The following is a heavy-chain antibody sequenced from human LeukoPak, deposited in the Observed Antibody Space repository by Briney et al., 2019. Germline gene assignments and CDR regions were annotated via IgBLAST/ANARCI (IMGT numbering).Heavy chain of an antibody. J-gene: IGHJ4*02. D-gene: IGHD3-10*01. CDR2: ISGGGGST. CDR3: AKGYYGSGSYYMSY. Sequence: GGSLRLSCAASGFTFSSYAMSWVRQAPGKGLEWVSAISGGGGSTYYADSVKGRFTISRDNSKNTLYLQMNSLRAEDTAVYYCAKGYYGSGSYYMSYWGLGTLVTVSS. CDR1: GFTFSSYA. V-gene: IGHV3-23*01.